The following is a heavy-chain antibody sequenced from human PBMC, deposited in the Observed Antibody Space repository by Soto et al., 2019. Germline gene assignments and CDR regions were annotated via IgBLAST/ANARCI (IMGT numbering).Heavy chain of an antibody. D-gene: IGHD2-2*01. V-gene: IGHV1-69*08. CDR2: IIPILGIA. CDR3: ARDVLPDYYGMDV. J-gene: IGHJ6*02. CDR1: GGTFSSYT. Sequence: QVQLVQSGAEVKKPGSSVKVSCKASGGTFSSYTISWVRQAPGQGLEWMGRIIPILGIANYAQKFQGRVTXTXDXXTSTAYMELSSLRSEDTAVYYCARDVLPDYYGMDVWGQGTTVTVSS.